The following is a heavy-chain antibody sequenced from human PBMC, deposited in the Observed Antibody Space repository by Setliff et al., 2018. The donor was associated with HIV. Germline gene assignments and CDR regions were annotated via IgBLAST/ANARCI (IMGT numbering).Heavy chain of an antibody. V-gene: IGHV1-18*01. J-gene: IGHJ4*02. CDR2: INVYNGNT. CDR3: ARKYTGGPLDY. CDR1: GYTFSSSG. Sequence: ASVKVSCKTSGYTFSSSGISWVRQAPGQGLEWMGWINVYNGNTHYAQKLQGRVTTTTDTSTSTAYMELRSLRSDDTAMYYCARKYTGGPLDYWGQGTLVTVSS. D-gene: IGHD6-19*01.